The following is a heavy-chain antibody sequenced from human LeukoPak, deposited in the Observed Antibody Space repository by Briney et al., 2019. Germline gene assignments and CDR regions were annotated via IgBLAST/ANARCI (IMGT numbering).Heavy chain of an antibody. V-gene: IGHV3-23*01. Sequence: GGSLRLSCAASGFTFSSYAMSWVRQAPGKGLEWVSAISGSGGSTYYADSVKGRFTISRDNSKNTLYLQMNSLRAEDTAVYYCAKSTSRYYYYYGMDVWGKGTMVTVSS. CDR2: ISGSGGST. CDR1: GFTFSSYA. D-gene: IGHD2-2*01. J-gene: IGHJ6*04. CDR3: AKSTSRYYYYYGMDV.